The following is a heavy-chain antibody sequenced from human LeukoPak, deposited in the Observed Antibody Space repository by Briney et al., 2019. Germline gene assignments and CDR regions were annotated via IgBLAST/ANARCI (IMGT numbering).Heavy chain of an antibody. Sequence: PGGSLRLSCAASGFTFSSYGMHWVRQAPGKGLEWVAVISYDGSNKYYADSVKGRFTISRDNSKNTLYLQMNSLRAEDTAVYYCANEEGIGDYGAPYYYYGVDVWGQGTTVTVSS. CDR3: ANEEGIGDYGAPYYYYGVDV. CDR1: GFTFSSYG. D-gene: IGHD4-17*01. J-gene: IGHJ6*02. V-gene: IGHV3-30*18. CDR2: ISYDGSNK.